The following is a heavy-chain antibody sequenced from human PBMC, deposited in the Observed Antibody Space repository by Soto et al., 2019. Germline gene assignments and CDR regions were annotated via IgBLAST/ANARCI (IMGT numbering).Heavy chain of an antibody. Sequence: QVQLVQSGAEVKKPGSSVKVSCKASGGTFSSYAISWVRQAPGQGLEWMGGIIPIFGTANYAQKFQGRVTITADESTSIAYMELSSLRSEDTAVYYCARDRSITMIVVADYYYYGMDVWGQGTTVTVSS. CDR1: GGTFSSYA. CDR3: ARDRSITMIVVADYYYYGMDV. CDR2: IIPIFGTA. D-gene: IGHD3-22*01. J-gene: IGHJ6*02. V-gene: IGHV1-69*01.